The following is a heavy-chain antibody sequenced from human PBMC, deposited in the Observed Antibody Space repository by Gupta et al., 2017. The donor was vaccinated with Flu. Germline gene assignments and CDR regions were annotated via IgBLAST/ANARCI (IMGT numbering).Heavy chain of an antibody. D-gene: IGHD4-17*01. V-gene: IGHV3-30*18. J-gene: IGHJ6*02. Sequence: QVQLVESGGGVVQPGKSLRLSCEASGLTFGSYGFHWGRQAHGKGLEWVSLISYDGTNKYYADSVKGRFTISRDNSKNTLFLQMNSLRTEDTGVYYCGKDEYGKRDRYYYFNGVDVWGPGTTVTVSS. CDR2: ISYDGTNK. CDR1: GLTFGSYG. CDR3: GKDEYGKRDRYYYFNGVDV.